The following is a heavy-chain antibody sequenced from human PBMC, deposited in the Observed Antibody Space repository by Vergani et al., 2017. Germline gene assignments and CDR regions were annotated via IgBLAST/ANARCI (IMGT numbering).Heavy chain of an antibody. J-gene: IGHJ4*02. V-gene: IGHV1-46*03. CDR2: ISPDGFST. Sequence: QVQLVQSGAAVGKPGASVKISCKASGYIFTAYYIHWVRQAPEQGVEWVGVISPDGFSTFYAHQFQGRVTITRDTSTSTVYVEVTSLRSDDTAVYYCAREPPLTGFFDYWGQGTLVTVSS. CDR1: GYIFTAYY. D-gene: IGHD3-9*01. CDR3: AREPPLTGFFDY.